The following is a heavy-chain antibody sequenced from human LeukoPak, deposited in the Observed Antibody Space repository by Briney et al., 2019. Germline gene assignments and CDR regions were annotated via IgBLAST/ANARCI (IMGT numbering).Heavy chain of an antibody. V-gene: IGHV3-23*01. J-gene: IGHJ4*02. CDR3: AKWRRGEFGVVIIKGPFDY. Sequence: GGSLRLSCAASGFTFSSYSMNWVRQAPGKGLEWVSAISGSGGSTYYADSVKGRFTISRDNSKNTLYLQMNSLRAEDTAVYYCAKWRRGEFGVVIIKGPFDYWGQGTLVTVSS. D-gene: IGHD3-3*01. CDR1: GFTFSSYS. CDR2: ISGSGGST.